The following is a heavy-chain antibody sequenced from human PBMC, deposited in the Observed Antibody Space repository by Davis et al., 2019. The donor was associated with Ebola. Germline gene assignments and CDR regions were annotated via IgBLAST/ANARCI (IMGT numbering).Heavy chain of an antibody. CDR1: GYTFTSYD. Sequence: ASVKVSCKASGYTFTSYDINWVRQATGQGLEWMGWMNPNSGNTGYAQKFQGRVTITADESTSTAYMELSSLRSEDTAVYYCARESLYDAFDIWGQGTMVTVSS. CDR2: MNPNSGNT. V-gene: IGHV1-8*01. CDR3: ARESLYDAFDI. J-gene: IGHJ3*02.